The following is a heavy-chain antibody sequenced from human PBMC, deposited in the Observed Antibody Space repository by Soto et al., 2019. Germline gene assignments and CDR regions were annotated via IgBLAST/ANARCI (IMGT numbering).Heavy chain of an antibody. CDR1: GFIFSNYG. J-gene: IGHJ4*02. CDR2: IWYDGSNK. CDR3: ARAQYSSSWYPFDY. V-gene: IGHV3-33*01. D-gene: IGHD6-13*01. Sequence: QVQLVESGGGVVQPGRSLRLSCAASGFIFSNYGMHWVRQAPGKGLEWVAVIWYDGSNKYYADSLKGRFTISRDNSKNTLYLQMNSLRAEDTAVYYWARAQYSSSWYPFDYWGQGTLVTVSS.